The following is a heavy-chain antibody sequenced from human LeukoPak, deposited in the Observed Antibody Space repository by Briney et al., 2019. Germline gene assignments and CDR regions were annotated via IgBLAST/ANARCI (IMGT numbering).Heavy chain of an antibody. CDR1: GFTFSSYA. CDR3: ARHRSSWLIDY. D-gene: IGHD6-6*01. CDR2: ISGSGGST. J-gene: IGHJ4*02. V-gene: IGHV3-23*01. Sequence: GGSLRLSCAASGFTFSSYAMSWVRQAPGKGLEWVSAISGSGGSTYYADSVRGRFTISRDNSKNTLYLQMNSLRAEDTAVYYCARHRSSWLIDYWGQGTLVTVSS.